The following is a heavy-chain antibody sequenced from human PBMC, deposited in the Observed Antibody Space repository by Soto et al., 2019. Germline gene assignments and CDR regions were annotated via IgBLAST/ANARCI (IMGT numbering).Heavy chain of an antibody. V-gene: IGHV5-51*01. D-gene: IGHD3-10*01. J-gene: IGHJ6*02. Sequence: GAALKISCKGSGYSFTSYWIGWVRQMPGKGLEWMGIIYPGDSDTRYSPSFQGQVTISADKSISTAYLQWSSLKASDTAMYYCAGGGVRGVITRTRDYYGMDVWGQGTTDTVSS. CDR3: AGGGVRGVITRTRDYYGMDV. CDR2: IYPGDSDT. CDR1: GYSFTSYW.